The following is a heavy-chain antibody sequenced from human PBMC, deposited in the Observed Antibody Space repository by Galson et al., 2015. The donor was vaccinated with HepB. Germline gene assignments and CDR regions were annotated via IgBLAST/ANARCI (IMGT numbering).Heavy chain of an antibody. D-gene: IGHD3-10*01. CDR2: FDPEDGET. Sequence: SVKVSCKVSGYTLTGLSMHWVRQAPGKGLEWMGGFDPEDGETIYAQKFQGRVTMTEDTSTDTAYMELSSLRSEDTAVYYCATFGIGGVRDAFDIWGQGTMVTVSS. CDR3: ATFGIGGVRDAFDI. CDR1: GYTLTGLS. J-gene: IGHJ3*02. V-gene: IGHV1-24*01.